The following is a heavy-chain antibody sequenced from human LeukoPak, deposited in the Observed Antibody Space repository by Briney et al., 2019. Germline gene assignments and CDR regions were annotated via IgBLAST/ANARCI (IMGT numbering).Heavy chain of an antibody. CDR1: GFRFSDYV. Sequence: GGSLRLSCETAGFRFSDYVMHWVRGTPGKGLAWVSRISHDGIISYADSVEGRFTISRDNAKNTLILQMNSLRVEDTAVYYCVRDLVYKIDYWGRGTLVTVSS. CDR3: VRDLVYKIDY. J-gene: IGHJ4*02. V-gene: IGHV3-74*01. CDR2: ISHDGII. D-gene: IGHD5-24*01.